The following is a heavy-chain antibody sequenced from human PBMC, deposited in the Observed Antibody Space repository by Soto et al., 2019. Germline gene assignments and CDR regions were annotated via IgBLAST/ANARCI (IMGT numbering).Heavy chain of an antibody. CDR3: MRDSIKGGGFDY. Sequence: EVQLVESGGGLVQPGGSLRLSCETSGFTFNDHHMDWVRQAPGKGLELIARIRNAANSYTTYYAASVKGRFTISRDDSRNSLYLQMNSLKTEDTALYYCMRDSIKGGGFDYWGQGTLVTVSS. D-gene: IGHD1-20*01. CDR2: IRNAANSYTT. J-gene: IGHJ4*02. V-gene: IGHV3-72*01. CDR1: GFTFNDHH.